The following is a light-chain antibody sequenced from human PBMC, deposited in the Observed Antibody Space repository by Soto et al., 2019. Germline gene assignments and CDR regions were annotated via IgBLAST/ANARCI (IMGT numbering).Light chain of an antibody. CDR2: AAS. V-gene: IGKV1D-12*01. Sequence: DIQMTQSPSSVSASVGDRVTISCRASQDISSWLAWYQQRPGKAPNLLIYAASSLQSGVPSRFSGSGSGTDFTLTISSLQPEDSATYYCQEANSFPITFGQGTRLEIK. J-gene: IGKJ5*01. CDR3: QEANSFPIT. CDR1: QDISSW.